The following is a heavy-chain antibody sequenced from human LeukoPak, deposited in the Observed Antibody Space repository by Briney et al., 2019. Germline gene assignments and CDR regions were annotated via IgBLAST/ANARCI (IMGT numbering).Heavy chain of an antibody. CDR1: GGSISSYD. J-gene: IGHJ2*01. Sequence: SETLSLTCTVSGGSISSYDWSWIRQPAGKGPEWIGRIYTSGSPNYNPSLKSRVTMSVDTSKNQFSLKLSSVTAADTAVYYCARLSSSWYQDWYFDLWGRGTLVTVSS. V-gene: IGHV4-4*07. D-gene: IGHD6-13*01. CDR2: IYTSGSP. CDR3: ARLSSSWYQDWYFDL.